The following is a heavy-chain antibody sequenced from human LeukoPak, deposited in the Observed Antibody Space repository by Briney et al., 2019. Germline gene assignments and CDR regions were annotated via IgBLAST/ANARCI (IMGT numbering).Heavy chain of an antibody. J-gene: IGHJ6*02. CDR1: GFTLSSYG. Sequence: GGSLRLSCAASGFTLSSYGMHWVRQAPGKGLEWVAVIWYDGSNKYYADSVKGRFTISRDNSKNTLYLQMNSLRAEDTAVYYCARVDGDPLYYYYGMDVWGQGTTVTVSS. D-gene: IGHD4-17*01. CDR3: ARVDGDPLYYYYGMDV. V-gene: IGHV3-33*01. CDR2: IWYDGSNK.